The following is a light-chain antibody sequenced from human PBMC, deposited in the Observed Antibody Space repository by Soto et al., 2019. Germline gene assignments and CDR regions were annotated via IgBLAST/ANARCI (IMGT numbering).Light chain of an antibody. Sequence: QSVLTQPPSVSAAPGQKVTISCSGSSSNIGNNNVSWYQQLPETAPKLLIYENNKRPSGIPDRFSGSKAGTAATLGITGLQTGDDADYYCGSGDISLSRWVFGGGTKLTVL. CDR3: GSGDISLSRWV. CDR1: SSNIGNNN. CDR2: ENN. J-gene: IGLJ3*02. V-gene: IGLV1-51*02.